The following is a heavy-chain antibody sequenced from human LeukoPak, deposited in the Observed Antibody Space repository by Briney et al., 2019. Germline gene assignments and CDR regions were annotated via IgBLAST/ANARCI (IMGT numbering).Heavy chain of an antibody. J-gene: IGHJ4*02. Sequence: GGSLRLSCAASGFTFSSYSMNWVRQAPGKGLEWVSYISSSSSTIYYADSVEGRFTISRDNAKNSLYLQMNSLRAEDTAVYYCARTGDYGGLDYWGQGTLVTVSS. CDR3: ARTGDYGGLDY. CDR2: ISSSSSTI. V-gene: IGHV3-48*01. CDR1: GFTFSSYS. D-gene: IGHD4-23*01.